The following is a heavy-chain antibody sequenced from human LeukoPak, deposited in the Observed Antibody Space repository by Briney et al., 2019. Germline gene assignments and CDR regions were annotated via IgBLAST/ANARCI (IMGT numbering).Heavy chain of an antibody. CDR2: INSDGSSP. D-gene: IGHD3-3*01. CDR3: AKDWTFGVVSLFDY. CDR1: GFTFSNFW. V-gene: IGHV3-74*01. J-gene: IGHJ4*02. Sequence: GGSLRLSCAASGFTFSNFWMHWVRQAPGKGLVWVSRINSDGSSPSYADSVKGRFTISRNNAENTLYLQMNSLRAEDTAVYYCAKDWTFGVVSLFDYWGQGTLVTVSP.